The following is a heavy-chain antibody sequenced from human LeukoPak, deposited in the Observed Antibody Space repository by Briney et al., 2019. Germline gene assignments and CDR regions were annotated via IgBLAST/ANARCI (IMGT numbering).Heavy chain of an antibody. CDR3: ARDWADSSWSGIAFDI. V-gene: IGHV1-18*01. CDR1: GYTFTSYG. J-gene: IGHJ3*02. CDR2: ISAYNGNT. D-gene: IGHD6-13*01. Sequence: ASVKVSCKASGYTFTSYGISWVRQAPGQGFEWMGWISAYNGNTNYAQKLQGRVTMTTDTSTSTAYMELRSLRSDDTAVYYCARDWADSSWSGIAFDIWGQGTMVTVSS.